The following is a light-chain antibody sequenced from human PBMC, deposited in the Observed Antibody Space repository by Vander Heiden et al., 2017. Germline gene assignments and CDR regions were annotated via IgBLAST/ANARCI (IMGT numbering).Light chain of an antibody. J-gene: IGKJ4*01. CDR1: QSISSW. V-gene: IGKV1-5*01. CDR2: DAS. CDR3: HQDYSYPLT. Sequence: DIQMTQFPSTLSASVGDRVTITCRASQSISSWLASYQQKPGKAPKLLIYDASSLESAVPSRLSGSGSGTEFTLTISSLQPADFATYYCHQDYSYPLTFGEGTKVEIK.